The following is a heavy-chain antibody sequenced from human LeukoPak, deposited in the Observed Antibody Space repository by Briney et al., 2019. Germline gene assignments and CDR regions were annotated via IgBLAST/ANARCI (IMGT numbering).Heavy chain of an antibody. CDR2: ITITGGST. D-gene: IGHD3-22*01. Sequence: PGGSLRLSCAASGFTFSSYAMSWVRQAPGKGLEWVSGITITGGSTYHADSVKGRFTISRDNSKNTLYLQMNSLRAEDTAVYYCAKDYDSSGWAAFDIWGQGTMVTVSS. V-gene: IGHV3-23*01. J-gene: IGHJ3*02. CDR3: AKDYDSSGWAAFDI. CDR1: GFTFSSYA.